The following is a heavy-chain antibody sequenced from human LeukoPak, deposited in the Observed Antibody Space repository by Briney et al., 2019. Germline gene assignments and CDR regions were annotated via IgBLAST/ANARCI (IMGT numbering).Heavy chain of an antibody. CDR1: GFTFSSYS. Sequence: GSLRLSCGAPGFTFSSYSMNWVGQAPGKGLEWVSSISSSSSYIYYADSVKGRFTISRDNAKNSLYLQMNSLRAEDTAVYYCARDRASYFDYWGQGTLVTVSS. J-gene: IGHJ4*02. CDR2: ISSSSSYI. V-gene: IGHV3-21*01. CDR3: ARDRASYFDY.